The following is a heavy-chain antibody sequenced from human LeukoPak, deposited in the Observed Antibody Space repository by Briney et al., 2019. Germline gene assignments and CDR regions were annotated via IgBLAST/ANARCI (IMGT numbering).Heavy chain of an antibody. J-gene: IGHJ5*01. CDR2: VYYSGST. CDR1: GGSISSYY. D-gene: IGHD3-16*01. CDR3: ARGENGYVWGSFRA. Sequence: SETLSLTCTVSGGSISSYYWSWIRQPPGKGLEWIGYVYYSGSTNYNPSLKSRVTILVDTSKDQFYLKLSSVTAADTAVYYCARGENGYVWGSFRAWGQGTLATVSS. V-gene: IGHV4-59*12.